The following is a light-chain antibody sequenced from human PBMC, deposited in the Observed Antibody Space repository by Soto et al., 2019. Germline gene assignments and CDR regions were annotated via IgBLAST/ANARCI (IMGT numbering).Light chain of an antibody. CDR1: QTISSW. CDR3: QHYKSYSEA. J-gene: IGKJ1*01. CDR2: KAS. V-gene: IGKV1-5*03. Sequence: DIQMTQSPSTLSGSVGDRVTITCRASQTISSWLAWYQQKPGKAPKLLIYKASTLKSGVPSRFSGSGSGTVFTLTISSLQPDDFATYYCQHYKSYSEAFGQGTKLELK.